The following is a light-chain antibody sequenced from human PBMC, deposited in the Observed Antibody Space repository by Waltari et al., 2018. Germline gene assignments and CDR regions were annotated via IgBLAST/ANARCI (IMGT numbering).Light chain of an antibody. V-gene: IGLV1-47*01. J-gene: IGLJ3*02. CDR2: RNK. Sequence: QSVLTQPPSASGTPGQRVTISCSGSRSNIGSNYVYWYQQLPGTAPKLLIYRNKQRPSGVPDRFSVSKSGTSASLAISGLRSEDEADYYCAAWDDSLSGRVFGGGTKVTVL. CDR1: RSNIGSNY. CDR3: AAWDDSLSGRV.